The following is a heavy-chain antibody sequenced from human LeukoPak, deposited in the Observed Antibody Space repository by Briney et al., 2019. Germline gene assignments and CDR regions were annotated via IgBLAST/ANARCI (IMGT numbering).Heavy chain of an antibody. J-gene: IGHJ4*02. CDR2: IYYSGTT. CDR3: ARHVRFLEWLSSYYLDY. CDR1: GSTISSSSYY. D-gene: IGHD3-3*01. Sequence: PSETLSLTCTVSGSTISSSSYYWGWIRQPPGKGLEWIGSIYYSGTTYYNPSLKSRVTISVDTSKCQFFLRLTSVTAADTAVYYCARHVRFLEWLSSYYLDYWGQGTLVTVSS. V-gene: IGHV4-39*01.